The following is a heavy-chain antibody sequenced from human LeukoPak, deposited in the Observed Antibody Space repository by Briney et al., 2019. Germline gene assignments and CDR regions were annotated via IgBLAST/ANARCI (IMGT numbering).Heavy chain of an antibody. CDR3: ARQGLRYFDWSSAFDY. J-gene: IGHJ4*02. CDR2: IYTSGST. CDR1: GGSISSYY. Sequence: SETLSLTCTVSGGSISSYYWSWIRQPAGKGLEWIGRIYTSGSTNYNPSLKSRVTISVDTSKNQFSLKLSSVTAADTAVYYCARQGLRYFDWSSAFDYWGQGTLVTVSS. V-gene: IGHV4-4*07. D-gene: IGHD3-9*01.